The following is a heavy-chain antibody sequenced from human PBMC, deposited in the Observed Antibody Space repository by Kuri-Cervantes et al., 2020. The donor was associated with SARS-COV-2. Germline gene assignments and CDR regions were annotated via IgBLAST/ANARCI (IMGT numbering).Heavy chain of an antibody. CDR1: GYIFTSYW. J-gene: IGHJ4*02. CDR3: ARRVGYYFDY. D-gene: IGHD2-15*01. CDR2: IDPSDSYT. V-gene: IGHV5-10-1*01. Sequence: KVSCKGSGYIFTSYWISWVRQMPGKGLEWMGRIDPSDSYTNYSPSFQGHVTISADKSISTAYLQWSSLKASDTAMYYCARRVGYYFDYWGQGTRGTVSS.